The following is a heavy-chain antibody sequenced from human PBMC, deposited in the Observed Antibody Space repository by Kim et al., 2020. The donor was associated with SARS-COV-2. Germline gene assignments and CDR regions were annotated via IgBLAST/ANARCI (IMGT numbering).Heavy chain of an antibody. Sequence: GGSLRLSCAASGFTFSSYAMHWVRQAPGKGLEWVAVISYDGSNKYYADSVKGRFTISRDNSKNTLYLQMNSLRADDTAVYYCARGSYYDILTGATYFDY. CDR2: ISYDGSNK. CDR3: ARGSYYDILTGATYFDY. D-gene: IGHD3-9*01. V-gene: IGHV3-30-3*01. J-gene: IGHJ4*01. CDR1: GFTFSSYA.